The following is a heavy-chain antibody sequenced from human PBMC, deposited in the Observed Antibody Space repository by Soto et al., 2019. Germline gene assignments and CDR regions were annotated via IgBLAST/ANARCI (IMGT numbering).Heavy chain of an antibody. CDR1: GFTFSDYY. D-gene: IGHD6-19*01. CDR3: ARKGSSGGSRRKTEMDFDY. J-gene: IGHJ4*02. V-gene: IGHV3-11*06. CDR2: ISSSSSYT. Sequence: QVQLVESGGGLVKPGGSLRLSCAASGFTFSDYYMSWIRQAPGKGLEWVSYISSSSSYTNYADSVKGRFTISRDNAKNSLYLQMNSLRAEDTAVYYCARKGSSGGSRRKTEMDFDYWGQGTLVTVSS.